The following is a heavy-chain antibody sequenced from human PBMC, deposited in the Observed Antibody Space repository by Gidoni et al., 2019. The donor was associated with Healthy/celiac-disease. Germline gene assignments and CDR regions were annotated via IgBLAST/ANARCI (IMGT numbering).Heavy chain of an antibody. D-gene: IGHD5-12*01. CDR2: INHSGST. V-gene: IGHV4-34*01. J-gene: IGHJ4*02. CDR3: ARAPGRGYSGYDYPLKTVTTSWRFDY. Sequence: IREINHSGSTNYNPSLKSRVTISVDTSKNQFSLKLSSVTAADTAVYYCARAPGRGYSGYDYPLKTVTTSWRFDYWGQGTLVTVSS.